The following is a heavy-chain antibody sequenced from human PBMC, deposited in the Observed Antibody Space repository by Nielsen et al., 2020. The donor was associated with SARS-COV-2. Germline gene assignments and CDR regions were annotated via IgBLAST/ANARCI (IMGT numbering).Heavy chain of an antibody. CDR2: IYYSGST. CDR3: AKISSGWDDDAFDI. V-gene: IGHV4-39*01. Sequence: RQAPGKGLEWIGSIYYSGSTYYNPSLKSRVTISVDTSKNQFSLKLSSVTAADTAVYYCAKISSGWDDDAFDIWGQGTMVTVSS. J-gene: IGHJ3*02. D-gene: IGHD6-19*01.